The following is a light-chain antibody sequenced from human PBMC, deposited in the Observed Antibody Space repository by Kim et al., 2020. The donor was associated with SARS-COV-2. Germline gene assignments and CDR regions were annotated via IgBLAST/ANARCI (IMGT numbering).Light chain of an antibody. Sequence: LSPAERATLSCRSSQTITCSCLAWYQQKPGQPPSLRIYRASRRAEGIPERFSASGFGTDFTLTVSRLEPEDFAVYYCQQCGSSLTFGGGTKVDIK. CDR3: QQCGSSLT. CDR2: RAS. CDR1: QTITCSC. J-gene: IGKJ4*01. V-gene: IGKV3-20*01.